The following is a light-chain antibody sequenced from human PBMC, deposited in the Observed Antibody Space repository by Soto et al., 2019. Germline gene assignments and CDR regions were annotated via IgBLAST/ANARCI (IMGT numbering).Light chain of an antibody. CDR3: HQYNEWRT. Sequence: LMTQSPATLSVSPGERATLSFRASQYISKYLAWYQQRPGQAPRLLIYDASTRATGIPDRFSGSGSGTEFTLTISSLQSEDVAVYYCHQYNEWRTFGQGTKVDIK. J-gene: IGKJ1*01. CDR1: QYISKY. CDR2: DAS. V-gene: IGKV3-15*01.